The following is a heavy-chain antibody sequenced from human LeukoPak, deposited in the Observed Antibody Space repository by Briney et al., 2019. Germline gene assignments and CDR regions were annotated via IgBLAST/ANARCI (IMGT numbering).Heavy chain of an antibody. J-gene: IGHJ5*02. CDR1: GYTFTGYY. Sequence: GASVKVSCKASGYTFTGYYMHWVRQAPGQGLEWMGWINPNSGGTNYAQKLQGRVTMTRDTSISTAYMELSRLRSDDTAVYYCARDAGITGTTVWFDPWGQGTLVTVSS. CDR2: INPNSGGT. CDR3: ARDAGITGTTVWFDP. V-gene: IGHV1-2*02. D-gene: IGHD1-7*01.